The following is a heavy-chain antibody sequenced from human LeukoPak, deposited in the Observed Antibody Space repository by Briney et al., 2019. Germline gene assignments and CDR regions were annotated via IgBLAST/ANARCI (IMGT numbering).Heavy chain of an antibody. CDR3: ARVHGSFPGDF. J-gene: IGHJ4*02. CDR2: IFHNGST. V-gene: IGHV4-38-2*02. D-gene: IGHD3-10*01. Sequence: PSETLSLTCTVSGYSIGTWYYWGWIRQPPGKGLEWIGSIFHNGSTHYNPSLESRVTISLDTSKNQFSLRLRSVTAADTAMYYCARVHGSFPGDFWRQGTLVTVSS. CDR1: GYSIGTWYY.